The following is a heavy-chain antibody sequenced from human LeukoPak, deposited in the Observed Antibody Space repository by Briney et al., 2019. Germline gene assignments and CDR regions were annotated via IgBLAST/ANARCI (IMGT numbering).Heavy chain of an antibody. Sequence: GASVKVSCKASGYTFTSYYMHWVRQAPGQGLEWMGIINPSGGSTSYAQKFQGRVTMTRDTSTSTVYMELSSLRSEDTAVYYCARDGAGLYGSGGGNYFDYWGQGTLVTVSS. V-gene: IGHV1-46*01. CDR3: ARDGAGLYGSGGGNYFDY. D-gene: IGHD3-10*01. CDR1: GYTFTSYY. CDR2: INPSGGST. J-gene: IGHJ4*02.